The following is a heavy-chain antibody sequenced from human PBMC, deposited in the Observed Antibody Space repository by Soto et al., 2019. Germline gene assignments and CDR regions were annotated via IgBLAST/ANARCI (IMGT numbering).Heavy chain of an antibody. CDR3: ARGLDDSSGYWDAFDI. J-gene: IGHJ3*02. CDR2: ISSSSSYI. V-gene: IGHV3-21*01. D-gene: IGHD3-22*01. Sequence: GGSLRLSCAASGFTFSSYSMNWVRQAPGKGLEWVSSISSSSSYIYYADSVKGRFTISRDNAKNSLYLQMNSLRAEDTAVYYCARGLDDSSGYWDAFDIWGQGTMVTVSS. CDR1: GFTFSSYS.